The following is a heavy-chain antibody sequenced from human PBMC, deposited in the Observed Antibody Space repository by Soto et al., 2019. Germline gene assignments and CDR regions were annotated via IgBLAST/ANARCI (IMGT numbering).Heavy chain of an antibody. CDR1: GFTFSTYG. CDR2: ISYDGSKT. J-gene: IGHJ6*02. D-gene: IGHD2-8*01. CDR3: AKTRVYAIVDGMDV. V-gene: IGHV3-30*18. Sequence: GGSLRLSCAASGFTFSTYGMHWVRQAPGKGLEWVAVISYDGSKTYYTDSVKGRFTISRDNSKNTVYLQMNTLRGEDTALYYCAKTRVYAIVDGMDVWGQGTTVTVSS.